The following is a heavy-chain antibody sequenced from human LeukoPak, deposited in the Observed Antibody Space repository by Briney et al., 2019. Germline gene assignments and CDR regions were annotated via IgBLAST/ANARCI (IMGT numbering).Heavy chain of an antibody. Sequence: GGTLRLSCAASGFTFSSYSMNSVRQAPGQRLEWGSSISSSSSYIYYADSVKGRFTISIDNSKNSLYLQMNSLMAEDTAVYYCARVGVVPAASYYYYYGMDVWGQGTTVTVSS. D-gene: IGHD2-2*01. CDR1: GFTFSSYS. CDR3: ARVGVVPAASYYYYYGMDV. CDR2: ISSSSSYI. V-gene: IGHV3-21*01. J-gene: IGHJ6*02.